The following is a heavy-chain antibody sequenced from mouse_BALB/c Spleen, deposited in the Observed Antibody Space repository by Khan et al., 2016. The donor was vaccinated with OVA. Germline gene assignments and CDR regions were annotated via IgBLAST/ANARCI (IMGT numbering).Heavy chain of an antibody. J-gene: IGHJ2*01. Sequence: EVQLVESGPGLVKPSQALSLTCTVTAFSITSDYAWNWIRQFPGNKLEWMGYISYTGSTSYHPSLQSRISLTRHTSKNQFFLQLESVTPEDTATNYCVRSKDYFDYWGQGTTLTVSS. CDR3: VRSKDYFDY. CDR2: ISYTGST. CDR1: AFSITSDYA. V-gene: IGHV3-2*02.